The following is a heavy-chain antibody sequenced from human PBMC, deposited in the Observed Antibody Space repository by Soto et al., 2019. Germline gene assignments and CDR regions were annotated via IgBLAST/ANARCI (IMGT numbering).Heavy chain of an antibody. CDR1: GYTFTGYY. Sequence: QVQLVQSGAEVKEPGASGRVSCKASGYTFTGYYIHWVRQAPGQGLEWTGWINPNSGDAKYAQKFQGRVTMTRDTSTAYMELSTLRSDDTAVYYCARSLSTIGARPDYWGQGTLVTVSS. V-gene: IGHV1-2*02. D-gene: IGHD6-6*01. CDR2: INPNSGDA. J-gene: IGHJ4*02. CDR3: ARSLSTIGARPDY.